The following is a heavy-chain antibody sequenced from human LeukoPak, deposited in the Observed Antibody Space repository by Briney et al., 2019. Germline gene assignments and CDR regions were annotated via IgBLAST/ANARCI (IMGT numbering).Heavy chain of an antibody. CDR2: IWYDGSNK. J-gene: IGHJ5*02. CDR3: AKNRGYYYGSGRDNWFDP. D-gene: IGHD3-10*01. CDR1: EFTFNTYG. Sequence: PGGSLRLSCAASEFTFNTYGMHWVRQAPGKGLEWVAVIWYDGSNKYYADSVKGRFTISRDNSKNTLYLQMNSLRAEDTAVYYCAKNRGYYYGSGRDNWFDPWGQGTLVTVSS. V-gene: IGHV3-33*06.